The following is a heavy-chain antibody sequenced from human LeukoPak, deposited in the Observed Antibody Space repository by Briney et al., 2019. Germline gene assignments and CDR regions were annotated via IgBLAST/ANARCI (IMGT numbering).Heavy chain of an antibody. CDR3: AKDGAGWTHYFDY. J-gene: IGHJ4*02. CDR2: IWYDGSNK. Sequence: GGSLRLSCAASGFTFSSYWTSWVRQAPGKGLEWVAVIWYDGSNKYYADSVKGRFTISRDNSKNTLYLQMNSLRAEDTAVYYCAKDGAGWTHYFDYWGQGTLVTVSS. D-gene: IGHD2-15*01. V-gene: IGHV3-33*06. CDR1: GFTFSSYW.